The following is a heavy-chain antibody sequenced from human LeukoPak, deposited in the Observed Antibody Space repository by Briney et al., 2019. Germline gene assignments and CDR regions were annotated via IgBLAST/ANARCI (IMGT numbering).Heavy chain of an antibody. CDR2: MNPNGGNT. Sequence: ASVKVSCKASGYTFTSYDINWVRQATGQGLEWMGWMNPNGGNTGYAQKFQGRVTMTRNTSISTVYMELSSLRSEDTAVYYCARVKVRQWLAKSFDYWGQGTLVTVSS. J-gene: IGHJ4*02. D-gene: IGHD6-19*01. V-gene: IGHV1-8*01. CDR3: ARVKVRQWLAKSFDY. CDR1: GYTFTSYD.